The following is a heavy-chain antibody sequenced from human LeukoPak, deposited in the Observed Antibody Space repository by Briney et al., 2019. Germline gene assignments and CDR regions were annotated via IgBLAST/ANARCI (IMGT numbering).Heavy chain of an antibody. CDR3: ARGYRAVVAAYNWFDH. D-gene: IGHD2-15*01. Sequence: PSETLSLTCAVYGGSFSGYYWSWVRQPPGKGLEWIGEINHSGSTNYNPSLKSRVTISVDTSKNQFSLKLSSVTAADTAVYYCARGYRAVVAAYNWFDHWGQGTLVTVSS. J-gene: IGHJ5*02. CDR2: INHSGST. CDR1: GGSFSGYY. V-gene: IGHV4-34*01.